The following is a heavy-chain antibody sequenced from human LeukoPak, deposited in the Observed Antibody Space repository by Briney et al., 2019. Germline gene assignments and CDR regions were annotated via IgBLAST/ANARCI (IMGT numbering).Heavy chain of an antibody. D-gene: IGHD6-19*01. CDR1: GFTFSGYS. Sequence: GGSLRLSCAASGFTFSGYSMNWVRQAPGKGLEWVAVISFDDFNIYYADSVKGRFTISRDNAMDTLYLQMDSLTPEDTAVYYCARDGRRPRIAVSGSDYWGQGTLVTVSS. CDR3: ARDGRRPRIAVSGSDY. J-gene: IGHJ4*02. V-gene: IGHV3-30*03. CDR2: ISFDDFNI.